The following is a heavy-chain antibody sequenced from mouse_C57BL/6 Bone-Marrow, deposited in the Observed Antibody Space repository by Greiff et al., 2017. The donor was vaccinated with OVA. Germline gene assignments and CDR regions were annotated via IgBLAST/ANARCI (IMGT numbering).Heavy chain of an antibody. CDR1: GYTFTSYG. V-gene: IGHV1-81*01. J-gene: IGHJ3*01. D-gene: IGHD2-3*01. Sequence: QVQLKESGAELARPGASVKLSCKASGYTFTSYGISWVKQRTGQGLEWIGEIYPRSGNTYYNEKFKGKATLTADKSSSTAYMELRSLTSEDSAVYFCANDGYYGGFAYWGQGTLVTVSA. CDR3: ANDGYYGGFAY. CDR2: IYPRSGNT.